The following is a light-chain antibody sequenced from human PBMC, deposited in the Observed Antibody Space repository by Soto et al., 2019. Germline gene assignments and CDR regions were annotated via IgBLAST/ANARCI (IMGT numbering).Light chain of an antibody. CDR3: QQYYRPWT. Sequence: DIVMTQSPDSLAVSLGERATINCKSSQSVLYSSNNKNYLAWYQRKPGQPPKLLIYWASTRESGGPDRFSGSGSGTDFTLTISSLQAEDVAVYYCQQYYRPWTFGQGTKVEIK. CDR1: QSVLYSSNNKNY. V-gene: IGKV4-1*01. CDR2: WAS. J-gene: IGKJ1*01.